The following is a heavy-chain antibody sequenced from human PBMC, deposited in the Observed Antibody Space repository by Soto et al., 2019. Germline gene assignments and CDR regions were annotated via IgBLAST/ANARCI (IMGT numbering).Heavy chain of an antibody. V-gene: IGHV3-33*01. D-gene: IGHD6-19*01. J-gene: IGHJ6*02. CDR3: ARDCGQWLVLWGMDV. Sequence: GGSLRLSCAASGFTFSSYGMHWVRQAPGKGLEWVAVIWYDGSNKYYADSVKGRFTISRDNSKNTLYLQMNSLRAEDTAVYYCARDCGQWLVLWGMDVWGQGTTVTVSS. CDR1: GFTFSSYG. CDR2: IWYDGSNK.